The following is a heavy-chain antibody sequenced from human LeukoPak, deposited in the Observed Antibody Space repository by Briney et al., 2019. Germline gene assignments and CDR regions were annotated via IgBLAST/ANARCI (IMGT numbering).Heavy chain of an antibody. CDR1: GFTFSSYS. Sequence: GGSLRLSCAASGFTFSSYSMNWVRQAPGQGLEWVSSISSSSSYIYYADSVKGRFTISRDNAKNSLYLQMNSLRAEDTAVYYCARDSSGYYVPRYFQHWGQGTLVTVSS. CDR2: ISSSSSYI. CDR3: ARDSSGYYVPRYFQH. D-gene: IGHD3-22*01. V-gene: IGHV3-21*01. J-gene: IGHJ1*01.